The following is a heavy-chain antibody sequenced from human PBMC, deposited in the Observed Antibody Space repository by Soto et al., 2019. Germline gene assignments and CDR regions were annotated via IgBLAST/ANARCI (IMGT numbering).Heavy chain of an antibody. Sequence: ASVKVSCKASGYTFTSYDINWVRQATGQGLEWMGWMNPNSGNTGYAQKFQGRVTMTRNTSISTAYMELSSLRSEDTAVYYCERGGNWSPDSSGYYSYWGQGTLVTVSS. CDR1: GYTFTSYD. CDR2: MNPNSGNT. D-gene: IGHD3-22*01. CDR3: ERGGNWSPDSSGYYSY. J-gene: IGHJ4*02. V-gene: IGHV1-8*01.